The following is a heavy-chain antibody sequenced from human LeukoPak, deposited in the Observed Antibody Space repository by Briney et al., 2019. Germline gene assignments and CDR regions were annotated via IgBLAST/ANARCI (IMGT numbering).Heavy chain of an antibody. CDR2: IKTDGSIT. CDR3: ARGPYYYGSGEDYFDY. Sequence: GGSLRLSCAASGFSFSVYWMHWVRQAPGKGPVWVSRIKTDGSITDYADFVKGRFTISRDNAKNSLYLQMNSLRAEDTALYYCARGPYYYGSGEDYFDYWGQGTLVTVSS. CDR1: GFSFSVYW. J-gene: IGHJ4*02. D-gene: IGHD3-10*01. V-gene: IGHV3-74*01.